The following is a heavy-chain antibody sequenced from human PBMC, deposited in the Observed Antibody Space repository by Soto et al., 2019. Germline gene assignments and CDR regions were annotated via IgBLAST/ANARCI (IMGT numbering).Heavy chain of an antibody. CDR2: IKSKTDGGTT. CDR1: GFTFSNAW. V-gene: IGHV3-15*01. Sequence: LRLSCAASGFTFSNAWMSWVRQAPGKGLEWVGRIKSKTDGGTTGYAAPVKGRFTISRDDSKNTLYLQMNSLKTEDTAVYYCTTLKYYDFWSGNLFYGMDVWGQGTTVTVSS. CDR3: TTLKYYDFWSGNLFYGMDV. D-gene: IGHD3-3*01. J-gene: IGHJ6*02.